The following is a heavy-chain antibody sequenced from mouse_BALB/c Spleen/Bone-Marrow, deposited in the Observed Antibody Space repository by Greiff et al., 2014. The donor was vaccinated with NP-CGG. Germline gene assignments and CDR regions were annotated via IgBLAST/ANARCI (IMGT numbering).Heavy chain of an antibody. CDR3: TRRGIYDERTAMDY. CDR2: INSGGTNT. CDR1: GFTFSSYG. D-gene: IGHD2-12*01. V-gene: IGHV5-6*01. Sequence: DVQLVESGGDLVYPGGSLKLSCAASGFTFSSYGMSWVRQTPDTRLEWVATINSGGTNTYYPDSMKGRFTISRDNAKNTLYLQMSSLRSEDTAMYYCTRRGIYDERTAMDYWGRGTSVTVS. J-gene: IGHJ4*01.